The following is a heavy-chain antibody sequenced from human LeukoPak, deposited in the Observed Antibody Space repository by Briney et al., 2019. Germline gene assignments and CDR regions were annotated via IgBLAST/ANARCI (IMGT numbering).Heavy chain of an antibody. V-gene: IGHV1-18*01. CDR2: ISVYNGNT. Sequence: ASVTVSCKASGYTFTSYGISWVRQAPGQGLEWMGWISVYNGNTNYAQKFQGRVTMTTDTSTSTAYMELRSLRSDGTAVYYCARDRWVRGVIMSSFDHWGQGTLVTVSS. J-gene: IGHJ4*02. CDR3: ARDRWVRGVIMSSFDH. D-gene: IGHD3-10*01. CDR1: GYTFTSYG.